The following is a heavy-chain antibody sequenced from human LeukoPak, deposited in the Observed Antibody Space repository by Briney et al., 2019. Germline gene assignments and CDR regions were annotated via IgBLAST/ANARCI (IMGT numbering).Heavy chain of an antibody. J-gene: IGHJ5*02. V-gene: IGHV1-2*02. Sequence: GSSVKVSCKASGGTFSSYAISWVRQAPGQGLEWMGWINPNSGGTNYAQKFQGRVTMTRDTSISTVYMELTSLTSDDTAVYYCAKWGGVQFDPWGQGTLVTVPS. CDR2: INPNSGGT. CDR1: GGTFSSYA. D-gene: IGHD2-8*01. CDR3: AKWGGVQFDP.